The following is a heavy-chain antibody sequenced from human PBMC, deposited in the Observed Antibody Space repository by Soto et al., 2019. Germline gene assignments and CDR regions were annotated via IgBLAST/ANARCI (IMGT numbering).Heavy chain of an antibody. CDR3: ATTYYYDSSGYYPAFDI. V-gene: IGHV3-21*01. CDR2: ISSSSSYI. CDR1: GFTFSSYS. Sequence: GGSLRLSCTASGFTFSSYSMNWVRQAPGKGLEWVSSISSSSSYIYYADSVKGRFTISRDNAQNSLYLQMNSLRAEDTAVYYCATTYYYDSSGYYPAFDIWGQGTMVTVSS. J-gene: IGHJ3*02. D-gene: IGHD3-22*01.